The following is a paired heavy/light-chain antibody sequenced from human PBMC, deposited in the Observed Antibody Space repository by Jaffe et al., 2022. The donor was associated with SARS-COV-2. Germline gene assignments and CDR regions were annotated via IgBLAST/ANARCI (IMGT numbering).Light chain of an antibody. Sequence: QSALTQPASVSGSPGQSITISCTGTSSDVGGYDYVSWYQHHPGKAPKLIIYEVNDRPSGVPDRFFGSKSGNTASLTISGLQAEDEADYYCSSFTTRSSWVFGGGTKVTVL. V-gene: IGLV2-14*01. J-gene: IGLJ3*02. CDR3: SSFTTRSSWV. CDR2: EVN. CDR1: SSDVGGYDY.
Heavy chain of an antibody. Sequence: EVQLVESGGGLVQPGGSLRLSCAASGFTFSDYWMHWVRQAPGKGLVWVSRMNIDGSTTNYADSVKGRFTISRNNAKNTLYLQLNSLRAEDTAIYYCARCKNWECFDLWGQGALVTVSS. V-gene: IGHV3-74*01. D-gene: IGHD3-9*01. CDR3: ARCKNWECFDL. CDR2: MNIDGSTT. CDR1: GFTFSDYW. J-gene: IGHJ4*02.